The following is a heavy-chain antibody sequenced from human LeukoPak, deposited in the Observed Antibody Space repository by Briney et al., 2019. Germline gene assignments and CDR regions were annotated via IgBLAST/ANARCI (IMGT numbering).Heavy chain of an antibody. J-gene: IGHJ5*02. CDR1: GGSFSDYY. CDR2: INHSGST. CDR3: ASFKQIIVVVPAANRVGWFDP. Sequence: SDTLSLTCAVYGGSFSDYYWSWIRQPPGKGLEWIGEINHSGSTNYNPSLKSRVSISVDTSKNQFSLKLSSVTAADTAVYYCASFKQIIVVVPAANRVGWFDPWGQGTLVTVSS. D-gene: IGHD2-2*01. V-gene: IGHV4-34*01.